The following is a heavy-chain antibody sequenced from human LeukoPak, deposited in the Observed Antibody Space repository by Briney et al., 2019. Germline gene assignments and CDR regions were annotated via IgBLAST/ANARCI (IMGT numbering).Heavy chain of an antibody. V-gene: IGHV3-30*02. CDR1: GFTFSSYG. D-gene: IGHD2-2*01. CDR2: IRYDGSNK. Sequence: GGSLRLSCAASGFTFSSYGMHWVRQAPGKGLEWVAFIRYDGSNKYYADSVKGRFTISRDNSKNTLYLQMNSLRAEDTAVYYCAKDLTRGGPSSTSQSNWGQGTLVTFSS. J-gene: IGHJ4*02. CDR3: AKDLTRGGPSSTSQSN.